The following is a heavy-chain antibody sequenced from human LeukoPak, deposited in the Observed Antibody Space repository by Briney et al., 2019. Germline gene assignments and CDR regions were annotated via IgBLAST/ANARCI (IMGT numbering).Heavy chain of an antibody. CDR2: INHSGST. V-gene: IGHV4-34*01. CDR1: GGSFSGYY. D-gene: IGHD2-21*02. CDR3: ARSRSRVTWFDP. J-gene: IGHJ5*02. Sequence: KPSEILSLTCAVYGGSFSGYYWSWIRQPPGKGLEWIGEINHSGSTNYNPSLKSRVTISVDTSKNQFSLKLSSVTAADTAVYYCARSRSRVTWFDPWGQGTLVTVSS.